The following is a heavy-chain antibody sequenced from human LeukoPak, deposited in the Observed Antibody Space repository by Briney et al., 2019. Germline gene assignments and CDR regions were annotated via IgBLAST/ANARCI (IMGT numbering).Heavy chain of an antibody. J-gene: IGHJ4*02. D-gene: IGHD5-12*01. V-gene: IGHV4-61*01. CDR1: GGSISSGSYY. Sequence: SETLSLTCTVSGGSISSGSYYWSWIRQPPGKGLEWIGHIYYGGSTNYNPSLKSRVTISVDTSKNQFSLKLSSVTAADTAVYYCARVRYSGYVDYWGQGTLVTVSS. CDR3: ARVRYSGYVDY. CDR2: IYYGGST.